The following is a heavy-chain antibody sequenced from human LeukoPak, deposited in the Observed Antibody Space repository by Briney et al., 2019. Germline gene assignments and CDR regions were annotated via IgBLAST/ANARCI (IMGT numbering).Heavy chain of an antibody. Sequence: PGGSLRLSCAASGFTFSDYYMSWIRQAPGKGLEWVSYISSSSSTIYYADSVKGRFTISRDNAKNSLYLQMNSLRAEDTAVYYCARDLVSYYDSSAFDYWGQGTLVTVSS. V-gene: IGHV3-11*04. CDR1: GFTFSDYY. CDR2: ISSSSSTI. D-gene: IGHD3-22*01. J-gene: IGHJ4*02. CDR3: ARDLVSYYDSSAFDY.